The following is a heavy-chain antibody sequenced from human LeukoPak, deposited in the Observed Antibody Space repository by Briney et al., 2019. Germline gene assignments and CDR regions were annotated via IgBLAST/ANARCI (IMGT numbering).Heavy chain of an antibody. Sequence: PSGTLSLTCAVSGGSISSSNWWSWVRPPPGKGLEWIGEIYHSGSTNYNPSLKSRVTISVDKSKNQFSLKLSSVTAADTAVYYCARAPYYYDSSGYSYFDYWGQGTLVTVSS. J-gene: IGHJ4*02. CDR1: GGSISSSNW. CDR2: IYHSGST. D-gene: IGHD3-22*01. V-gene: IGHV4-4*02. CDR3: ARAPYYYDSSGYSYFDY.